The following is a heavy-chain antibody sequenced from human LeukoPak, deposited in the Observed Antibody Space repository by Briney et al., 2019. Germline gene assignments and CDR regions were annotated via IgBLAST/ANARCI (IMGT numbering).Heavy chain of an antibody. J-gene: IGHJ6*02. D-gene: IGHD6-19*01. CDR1: GGSISSYY. CDR3: ARDRSAGDYYYGMDV. V-gene: IGHV4-59*12. CDR2: IYYSGST. Sequence: SETLSLTCTVSGGSISSYYWNWIRQPPGKGLEWIGSIYYSGSTNYNPSLKSRLTISVDTSKNQFSLKLSSVTAADTAVYYCARDRSAGDYYYGMDVWGQGTTVTVSS.